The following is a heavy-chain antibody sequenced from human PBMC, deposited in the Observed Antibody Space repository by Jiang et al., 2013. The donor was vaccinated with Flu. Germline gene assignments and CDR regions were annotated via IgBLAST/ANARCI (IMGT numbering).Heavy chain of an antibody. D-gene: IGHD3-10*01. CDR1: GGSINSDGYY. CDR2: IYYSGST. J-gene: IGHJ4*02. V-gene: IGHV4-31*03. Sequence: GPGLVKPSQTLSLTCTVSGGSINSDGYYWSWIRQHPGKGLEWIGYIYYSGSTYYNPSLKSRVSISVDTSKNQFSLKLSSVTAADTAVYYCARNGLFVLRGVPHYFDYWGQGTLVTVSS. CDR3: ARNGLFVLRGVPHYFDY.